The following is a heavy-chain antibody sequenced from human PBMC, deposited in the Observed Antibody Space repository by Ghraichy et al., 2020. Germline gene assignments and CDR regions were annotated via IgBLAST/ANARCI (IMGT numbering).Heavy chain of an antibody. CDR2: IYHSGST. V-gene: IGHV4-30-2*01. D-gene: IGHD3-10*01. J-gene: IGHJ5*02. CDR3: ARAAFFDGSGTHARGGWFDP. Sequence: SETLSLTCAVSGGSISSGGYSWSWIRQPPGKGLEWIGYIYHSGSTYYNPSLKSRVTISVDRSKNQFSLKLSSVTAADTAVYYCARAAFFDGSGTHARGGWFDPWGQGTLVTVSS. CDR1: GGSISSGGYS.